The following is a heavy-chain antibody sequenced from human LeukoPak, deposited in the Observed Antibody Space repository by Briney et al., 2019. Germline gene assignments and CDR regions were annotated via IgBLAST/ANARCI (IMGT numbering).Heavy chain of an antibody. CDR1: GFAFSSYA. V-gene: IGHV3-30-3*01. J-gene: IGHJ3*02. CDR3: AREREGAFDI. Sequence: PGGSLRLSCAASGFAFSSYAMHWVRQAPGKGLEWVAVISYDGSNKYYADSVKGRFTISRDNSKNTLYLQMNSLRAEDTAVYYCAREREGAFDIWGQGTMVTVSS. CDR2: ISYDGSNK.